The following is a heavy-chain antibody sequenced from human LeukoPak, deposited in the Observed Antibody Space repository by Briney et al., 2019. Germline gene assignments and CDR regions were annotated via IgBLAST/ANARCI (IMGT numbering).Heavy chain of an antibody. CDR1: GFTVSSNY. J-gene: IGHJ4*02. CDR3: VLMYRGLPY. D-gene: IGHD2-8*01. V-gene: IGHV3-66*01. CDR2: IYSGGSA. Sequence: GGALRLSCAASGFTVSSNYMSWVRQAPGKGLEWVSVIYSGGSAYYADSVKGRFAISRDNSKNTLYLQMKSLRAEDTALYYCVLMYRGLPYWGQGTRVTVSS.